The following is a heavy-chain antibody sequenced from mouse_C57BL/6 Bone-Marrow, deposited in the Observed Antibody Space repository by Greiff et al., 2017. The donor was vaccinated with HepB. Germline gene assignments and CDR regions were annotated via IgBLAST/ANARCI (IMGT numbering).Heavy chain of an antibody. J-gene: IGHJ3*01. CDR1: GYTFTSYW. D-gene: IGHD2-2*01. Sequence: QVQLKQPGAELVRPGTSVKLSCKASGYTFTSYWMHWVKQRPGQGLEWIGVIDPSDSYTNYNQKFKGKATLTVDTSSSTAYMQLSSLTSEDSAVYYCARWLPWFAYWGQGTLVTVSA. V-gene: IGHV1-59*01. CDR3: ARWLPWFAY. CDR2: IDPSDSYT.